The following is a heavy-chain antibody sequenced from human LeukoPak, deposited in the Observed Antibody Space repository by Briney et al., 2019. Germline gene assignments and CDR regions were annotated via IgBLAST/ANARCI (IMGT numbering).Heavy chain of an antibody. V-gene: IGHV4-30-4*01. J-gene: IGHJ4*02. D-gene: IGHD2-15*01. CDR2: IYYSGST. Sequence: SQTLSLTCTVSGGSISSGDYYWSWIRQPPGKGLEWIGYIYYSGSTYYNPSLKSRVTISVDTSKNQFSLKLSSVTAADTAVYYCARASGGCSGGSCYPPRDRNFDYWGQGTLVTVSS. CDR1: GGSISSGDYY. CDR3: ARASGGCSGGSCYPPRDRNFDY.